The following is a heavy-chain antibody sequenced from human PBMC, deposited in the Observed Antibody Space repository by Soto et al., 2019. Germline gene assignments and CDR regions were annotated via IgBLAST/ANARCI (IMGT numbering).Heavy chain of an antibody. Sequence: EVQLVESRGRVVRPGGTLRRSCAATGFTFDDYSMTWVRQTPGKGLEWVSDINWNGGSTGYADSVRGRFTISRDNAKNSLYLQMNSLRAEDTALYYCARLYSSSSFYFDYWGQGTLVTVSS. CDR1: GFTFDDYS. J-gene: IGHJ4*02. CDR2: INWNGGST. V-gene: IGHV3-20*04. D-gene: IGHD6-13*01. CDR3: ARLYSSSSFYFDY.